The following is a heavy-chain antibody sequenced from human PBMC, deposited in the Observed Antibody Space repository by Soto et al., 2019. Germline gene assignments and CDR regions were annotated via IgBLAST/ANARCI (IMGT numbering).Heavy chain of an antibody. CDR2: ISSSSSTI. V-gene: IGHV3-48*01. Sequence: GGSLRLSCAASGFTFSSYGMNWVRQAPGKGLEWVSYISSSSSTIYYADSVKGRFTISRDNAKNSLYLQMNSLRAEDTAVYYCARDVRYGSGSYLPTYYFDYWGQGTLVTVSS. CDR3: ARDVRYGSGSYLPTYYFDY. CDR1: GFTFSSYG. J-gene: IGHJ4*02. D-gene: IGHD3-10*01.